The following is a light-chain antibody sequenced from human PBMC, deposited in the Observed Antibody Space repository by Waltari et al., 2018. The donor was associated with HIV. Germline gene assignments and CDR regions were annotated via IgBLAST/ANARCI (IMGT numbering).Light chain of an antibody. CDR1: QDIRND. CDR2: AAS. V-gene: IGKV1-6*01. Sequence: AIQMTQSPSSLSASVGDRVTITCRASQDIRNDLGWYQQKAGKAPKLLIYAASSSQGGVPSRFSGSGSGTDFSLTISSLQPEDFATYYCLQDSNYPYTFGQGTKLEIK. CDR3: LQDSNYPYT. J-gene: IGKJ2*01.